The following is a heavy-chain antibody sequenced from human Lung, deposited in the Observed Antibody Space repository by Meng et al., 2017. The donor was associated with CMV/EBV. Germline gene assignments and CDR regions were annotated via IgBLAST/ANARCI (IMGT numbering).Heavy chain of an antibody. Sequence: SETLSLTCIVSGGSISTHYWSWIRQPPGKGLEWIGYVFYNGNANYNPSLTSRVTISVDTSKNQFSLKLNSVTAADTAVYYCARSRAAWDWFDPWGQGTLGTVAS. CDR1: GGSISTHY. D-gene: IGHD6-13*01. CDR3: ARSRAAWDWFDP. CDR2: VFYNGNA. J-gene: IGHJ5*02. V-gene: IGHV4-59*11.